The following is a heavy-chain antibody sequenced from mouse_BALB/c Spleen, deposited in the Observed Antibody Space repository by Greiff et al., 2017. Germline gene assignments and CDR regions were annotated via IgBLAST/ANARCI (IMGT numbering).Heavy chain of an antibody. V-gene: IGHV5-4*02. Sequence: EVKLVESGGGLVKPGGSLKLSCAASGFTFSDYYMYWVRQTPEKRLEWVATISDGGSYTYYPDSVKGRFTISRDNAKNNLYLQMSSLKSEDTAMYYCARDGGSSSWFAYWGQGTLVTVSA. J-gene: IGHJ3*01. CDR3: ARDGGSSSWFAY. CDR2: ISDGGSYT. CDR1: GFTFSDYY. D-gene: IGHD1-1*01.